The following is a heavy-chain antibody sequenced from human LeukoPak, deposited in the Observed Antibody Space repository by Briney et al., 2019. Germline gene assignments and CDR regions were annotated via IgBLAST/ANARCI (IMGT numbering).Heavy chain of an antibody. D-gene: IGHD5-24*01. Sequence: GGSLRLSCAASGFTFSSYDMRWVRQAPGKGLEWVAAISYDGSNEYYADSVKARITISRDNSKNTMYLQMNRLRAEDTAVYYCAKSHNGYKDAFDIWGQGTVVTVSS. J-gene: IGHJ3*02. V-gene: IGHV3-30*18. CDR3: AKSHNGYKDAFDI. CDR2: ISYDGSNE. CDR1: GFTFSSYD.